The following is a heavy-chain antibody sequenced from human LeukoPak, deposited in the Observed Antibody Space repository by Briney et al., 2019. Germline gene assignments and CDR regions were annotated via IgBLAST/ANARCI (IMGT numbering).Heavy chain of an antibody. V-gene: IGHV3-74*01. J-gene: IGHJ4*02. CDR2: INRDGSS. D-gene: IGHD1-26*01. Sequence: PGGSLRLSCAASGFTFSSYWMHWVRQAPGEGLVWVSRINRDGSSADSVKGRFTISRDNAKNTLYLQMDSLRADDTAVYYCAREVSGSYYFDYWGQGTLVTVSS. CDR3: AREVSGSYYFDY. CDR1: GFTFSSYW.